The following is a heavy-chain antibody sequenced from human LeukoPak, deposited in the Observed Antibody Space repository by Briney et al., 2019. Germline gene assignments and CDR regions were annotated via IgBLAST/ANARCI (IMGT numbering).Heavy chain of an antibody. CDR2: IYYSGST. Sequence: SETPSLTCTVSGGSISSYYWSWIRQPPGKGLEWIGYIYYSGSTNYNPSLKSRVTISVDTSKKQFSLKLSSVTAADTAVYYCATMVRGTHMYYFDYWGQGTLVTVSS. CDR3: ATMVRGTHMYYFDY. V-gene: IGHV4-59*01. CDR1: GGSISSYY. J-gene: IGHJ4*02. D-gene: IGHD3-10*01.